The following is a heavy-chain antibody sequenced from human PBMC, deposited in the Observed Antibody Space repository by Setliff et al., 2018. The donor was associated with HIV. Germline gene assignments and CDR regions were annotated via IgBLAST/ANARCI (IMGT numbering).Heavy chain of an antibody. CDR1: GYSISSGYY. CDR2: IYHSGST. Sequence: KPSETLSLTCAVSGYSISSGYYWGWIRQPPGKGLEWIGSIYHSGSTYYNPSLKSRVTISVDTSKNQFSLKLSSVTAADTAVYYCARHPSSYSSGWFYSDYWGQGTLVTVS. D-gene: IGHD6-19*01. J-gene: IGHJ4*02. V-gene: IGHV4-38-2*01. CDR3: ARHPSSYSSGWFYSDY.